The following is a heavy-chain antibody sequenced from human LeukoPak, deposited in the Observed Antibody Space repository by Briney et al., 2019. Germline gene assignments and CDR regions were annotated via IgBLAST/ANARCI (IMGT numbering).Heavy chain of an antibody. J-gene: IGHJ6*03. CDR3: ARGLIAAAGTVYYYYYMDV. V-gene: IGHV3-48*04. D-gene: IGHD6-13*01. Sequence: GGSLRLSCAASGFTFSSYSMNWVRQAPGKGLEGVSYISSSSSTIYYADSVKGRFTISRDNAKNSLYLQMNSLRAEDTAVYYCARGLIAAAGTVYYYYYMDVWGKGTTVTVSS. CDR2: ISSSSSTI. CDR1: GFTFSSYS.